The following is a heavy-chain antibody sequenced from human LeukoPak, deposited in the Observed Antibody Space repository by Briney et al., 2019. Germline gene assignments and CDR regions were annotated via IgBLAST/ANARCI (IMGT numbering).Heavy chain of an antibody. CDR3: AREIRYFDWLSPYGMDV. J-gene: IGHJ6*02. D-gene: IGHD3-9*01. CDR2: IKQDGSEK. Sequence: GGSRRLSCAASGFTFSSYWMSWVRQAPGKGLEWVANIKQDGSEKYYVDSVKGRFTISRDNAKNSLYLQMNSLRAEDTAVYYCAREIRYFDWLSPYGMDVWGQGTTVTVSS. V-gene: IGHV3-7*03. CDR1: GFTFSSYW.